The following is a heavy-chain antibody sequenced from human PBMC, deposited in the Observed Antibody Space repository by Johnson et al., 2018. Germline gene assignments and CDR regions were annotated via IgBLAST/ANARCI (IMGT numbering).Heavy chain of an antibody. CDR2: LSYDGSYK. D-gene: IGHD6-13*01. CDR1: GFIFNTYA. CDR3: ARGRIAAAGMAQYFQH. Sequence: QVQLVESGGGVVQPGRSLRLSCAASGFIFNTYAMHWVRQAPGKGLEWVATLSYDGSYKYYADSVKGRFTISRDNFKNTLGLQMDSLRAEDTAMYYCARGRIAAAGMAQYFQHWGQGTLVTVSS. V-gene: IGHV3-30*14. J-gene: IGHJ1*01.